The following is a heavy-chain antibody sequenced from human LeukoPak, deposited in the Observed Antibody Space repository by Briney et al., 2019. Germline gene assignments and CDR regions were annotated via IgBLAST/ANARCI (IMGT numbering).Heavy chain of an antibody. V-gene: IGHV3-66*01. Sequence: PGGSLRLSCAASGLTVSSNYMSWVRQAPGKGLEWVSLIHSGSSTYYADSVKGRFTISRDKSKNTLYLQMSSLRVEDTAVYYCAMGAIVATIDYWGQGTLVTVSS. J-gene: IGHJ4*02. CDR2: IHSGSST. CDR1: GLTVSSNY. CDR3: AMGAIVATIDY. D-gene: IGHD5-12*01.